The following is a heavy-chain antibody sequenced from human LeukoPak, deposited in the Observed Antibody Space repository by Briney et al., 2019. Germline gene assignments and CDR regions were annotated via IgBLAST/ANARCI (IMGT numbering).Heavy chain of an antibody. J-gene: IGHJ5*02. D-gene: IGHD1-26*01. Sequence: GGSLRLSCAASGFTFSLYWMHWVRQGPGKGLMWDSRLNEDGSTADYADSVKGRFTMSRDNAKGKVFLEMRGLTVEDTAIYFCVRERIYYSDLAYKERENFDPWGRETLVTVSS. CDR1: GFTFSLYW. CDR2: LNEDGSTA. CDR3: VRERIYYSDLAYKERENFDP. V-gene: IGHV3-74*01.